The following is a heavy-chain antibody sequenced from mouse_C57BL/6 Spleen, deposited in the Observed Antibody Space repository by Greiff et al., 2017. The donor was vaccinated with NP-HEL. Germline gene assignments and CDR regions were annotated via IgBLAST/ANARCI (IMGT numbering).Heavy chain of an antibody. J-gene: IGHJ4*01. CDR2: IWRGGST. D-gene: IGHD1-1*01. V-gene: IGHV2-5*01. Sequence: QVQLKESGPGLVQPSQSLSITCTVSGFSLTSYGVHWVRQSPGKGLEWLGVIWRGGSTDYNAAFMSRLSITKDNSKSQVFFKMNSLQADDTAIYYCAKTPGVYGSRNYAMDYWGQGTSVTVSS. CDR1: GFSLTSYG. CDR3: AKTPGVYGSRNYAMDY.